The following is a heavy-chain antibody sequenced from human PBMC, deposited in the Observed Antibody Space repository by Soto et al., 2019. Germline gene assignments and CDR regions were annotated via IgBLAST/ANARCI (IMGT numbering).Heavy chain of an antibody. CDR1: AFTSRNYA. V-gene: IGHV3-9*02. J-gene: IGHJ6*02. CDR2: FDFNSGRV. Sequence: SLRLSCIASAFTSRNYAMHWVRQSPGKGLEWVSGFDFNSGRVGYADSVKGRFTISRDNAKNSLSLEMKSLRVEDTALYYCTKDLGTGGADVWGQGTTVTLYS. CDR3: TKDLGTGGADV. D-gene: IGHD2-8*02.